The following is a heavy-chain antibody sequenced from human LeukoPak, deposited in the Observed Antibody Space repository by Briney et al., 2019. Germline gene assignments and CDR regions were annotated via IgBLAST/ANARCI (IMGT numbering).Heavy chain of an antibody. Sequence: PSETLSLTCAVYGGSFSGYYWGWIRQPPGKGLEWIGEINHSGSTNYNPSLKSRVTISVDTSKNQFSLKLSSVTAADTAVYYCARGPSLVAVVTAPGAFDIWGQGTMVTVSS. J-gene: IGHJ3*02. CDR1: GGSFSGYY. D-gene: IGHD2-21*02. V-gene: IGHV4-34*01. CDR2: INHSGST. CDR3: ARGPSLVAVVTAPGAFDI.